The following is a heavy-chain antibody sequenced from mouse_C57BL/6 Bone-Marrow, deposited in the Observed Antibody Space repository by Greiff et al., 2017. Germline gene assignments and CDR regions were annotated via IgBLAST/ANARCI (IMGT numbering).Heavy chain of an antibody. V-gene: IGHV1-26*01. Sequence: VQLQQSGPELVKPGASVKISCKASGYTFTDYYMNWVKQSHGKSLEWIGDINPNNGGTSYNQKFKGKATLTVDKSSSTAYMELRSLTSEDSAVYYCAVIYYDYDELLAMDYWGQGTSVTVSS. J-gene: IGHJ4*01. D-gene: IGHD2-4*01. CDR3: AVIYYDYDELLAMDY. CDR2: INPNNGGT. CDR1: GYTFTDYY.